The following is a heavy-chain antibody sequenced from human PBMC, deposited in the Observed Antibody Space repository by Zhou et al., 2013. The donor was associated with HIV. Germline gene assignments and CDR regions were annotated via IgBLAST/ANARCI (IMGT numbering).Heavy chain of an antibody. CDR3: ARESGRGTIFLVAQGGKKFDL. CDR1: GYMFSNYG. Sequence: QIQLVQSGSEVKKPGASVKVSCKTSGYMFSNYGVSWVRQAPGQGLEWMGWTSAYSGSTNYAQKFEGRVTMTTDTFTKTAYMELRSLRFDDTAVYYCARESGRGTIFLVAQGGKKFDLWGQGTQVTVSS. V-gene: IGHV1-18*01. CDR2: TSAYSGST. J-gene: IGHJ5*02. D-gene: IGHD2-8*02.